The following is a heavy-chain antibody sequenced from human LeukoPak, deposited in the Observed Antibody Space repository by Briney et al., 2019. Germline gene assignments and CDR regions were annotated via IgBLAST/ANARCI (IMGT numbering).Heavy chain of an antibody. CDR1: GYSISSGFY. CDR2: IYHSGST. D-gene: IGHD6-6*01. CDR3: ARGPTGYSSSSLYFDY. J-gene: IGHJ4*02. V-gene: IGHV4-38-2*02. Sequence: SETLSLTCSVSGYSISSGFYWGWIWQPPGKGLEWIGSIYHSGSTYYNPSLKSRVTISVDTSNNQFSLKLSSVTAADTAVYYCARGPTGYSSSSLYFDYWGQGTLVTVSS.